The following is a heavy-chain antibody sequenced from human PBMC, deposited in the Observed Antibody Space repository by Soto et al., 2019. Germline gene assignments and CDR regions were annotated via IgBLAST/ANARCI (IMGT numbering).Heavy chain of an antibody. Sequence: PGWSLRLSCAASGFTFSDHYMDWVRQAPGKGLEWVARSRNKANSYSTEYAASVKGRFTISRDGSENSLYLQMNGLKTEDTAVYYCARIVYCSGGGCYYGLDYWGQGTLVTVSS. CDR1: GFTFSDHY. J-gene: IGHJ4*02. CDR3: ARIVYCSGGGCYYGLDY. V-gene: IGHV3-72*01. D-gene: IGHD2-15*01. CDR2: SRNKANSYST.